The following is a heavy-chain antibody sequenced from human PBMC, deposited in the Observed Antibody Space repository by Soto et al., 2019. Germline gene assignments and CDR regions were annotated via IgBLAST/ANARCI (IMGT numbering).Heavy chain of an antibody. Sequence: SETLSLTCTVSGGSIISSPDWWGWVRQPPGKGPEWIASIYRDGATYYNPSLNSRVTVFVDSSKNQFSLKLTSVTAADTAIYYCARLAGSSFLTYWGQGTRVTVSS. CDR3: ARLAGSSFLTY. CDR2: IYRDGAT. J-gene: IGHJ4*02. CDR1: GGSIISSPDW. D-gene: IGHD6-6*01. V-gene: IGHV4-39*01.